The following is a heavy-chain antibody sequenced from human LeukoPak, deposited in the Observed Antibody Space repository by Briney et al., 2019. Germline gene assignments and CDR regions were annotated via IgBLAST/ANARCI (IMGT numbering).Heavy chain of an antibody. D-gene: IGHD5-24*01. CDR1: GGSISSYY. Sequence: PSETLSLTCTVSGGSISSYYWSWIRQPPGKGLEWIGYIYYSGSTNYNPSLKSRVTISVDTSKNQSSLKLSSVTAADTAVYYCARRRDGFADYWGQGTLVTVSS. J-gene: IGHJ4*02. CDR3: ARRRDGFADY. V-gene: IGHV4-59*01. CDR2: IYYSGST.